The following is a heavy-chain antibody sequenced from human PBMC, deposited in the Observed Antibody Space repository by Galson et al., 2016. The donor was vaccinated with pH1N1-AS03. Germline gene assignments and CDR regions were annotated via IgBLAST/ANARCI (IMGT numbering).Heavy chain of an antibody. CDR3: ARPRRDGYNFDAFDI. Sequence: ETLSLTCIVSGDSISRSPYYWGWIRRPPGKGLEWIGTVYWLGATYYSPSLKSRVTISVDTSKNQFSLKLSSVTAADTAVYYCARPRRDGYNFDAFDIWGQGTMVTVSS. CDR2: VYWLGAT. V-gene: IGHV4-39*07. J-gene: IGHJ3*02. D-gene: IGHD5-24*01. CDR1: GDSISRSPYY.